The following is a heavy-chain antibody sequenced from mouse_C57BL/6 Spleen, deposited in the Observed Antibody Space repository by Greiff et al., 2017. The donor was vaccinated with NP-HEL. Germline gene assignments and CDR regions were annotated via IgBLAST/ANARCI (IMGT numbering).Heavy chain of an antibody. CDR1: GYTFTSYW. CDR3: ARSWDYAMDY. V-gene: IGHV1-55*01. D-gene: IGHD4-1*01. Sequence: QVQLQQPGAELVKPGASVKMSCKASGYTFTSYWIAWVKQRPGQGLEWIGDIYPGSGSTNYNEKFKSKATLTVDTSSSTAYMQLSSLTSEDAAVYYCARSWDYAMDYWGQGTSVTVSS. J-gene: IGHJ4*01. CDR2: IYPGSGST.